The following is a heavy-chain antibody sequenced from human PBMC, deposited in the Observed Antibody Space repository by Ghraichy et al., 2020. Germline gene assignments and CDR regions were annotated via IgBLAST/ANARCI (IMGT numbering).Heavy chain of an antibody. Sequence: SETLSLTFTVSGGSISSYYWSWVRQPPGKGLEWIGYIYYSGSTNYNPSLKSRVTISVDTSKNQFSLKLTSVTAADTAVYYWATSWNYGRYYFDYWGQGTLVTVSS. V-gene: IGHV4-59*01. J-gene: IGHJ4*02. D-gene: IGHD1-7*01. CDR1: GGSISSYY. CDR3: ATSWNYGRYYFDY. CDR2: IYYSGST.